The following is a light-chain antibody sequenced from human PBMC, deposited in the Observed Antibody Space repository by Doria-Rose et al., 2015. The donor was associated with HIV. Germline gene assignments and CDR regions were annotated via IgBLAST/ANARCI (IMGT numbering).Light chain of an antibody. CDR1: QSFSSTY. CDR2: DGS. CDR3: HQYGTSWT. V-gene: IGKV3-20*01. Sequence: TQSPGTLSLSPGGRATLSCRASQSFSSTYLAWYQQKPGQAPSLLIYDGSTRATGIPDRFSASGSRTDFTLTVNRLEPEDFALYYCHQYGTSWTFGQGTKVGI. J-gene: IGKJ1*01.